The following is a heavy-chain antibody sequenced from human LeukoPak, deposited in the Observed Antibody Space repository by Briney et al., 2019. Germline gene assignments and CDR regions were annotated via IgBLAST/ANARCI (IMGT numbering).Heavy chain of an antibody. V-gene: IGHV1-2*02. J-gene: IGHJ4*02. Sequence: ASVKVSCKASGYTFTSYAMNWVRQAPGQGLEWMGWINPNSGGTNYAQKFQGRVTMTRDTSISTAYMELSRLRSDDTAVYYCARDWESLLWFGEARGYWGQGTQVTVSS. CDR1: GYTFTSYA. D-gene: IGHD3-10*01. CDR3: ARDWESLLWFGEARGY. CDR2: INPNSGGT.